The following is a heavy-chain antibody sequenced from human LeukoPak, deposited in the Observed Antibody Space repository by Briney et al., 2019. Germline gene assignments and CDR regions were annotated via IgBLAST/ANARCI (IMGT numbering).Heavy chain of an antibody. Sequence: KPSETLSLTCTVSGGSISSYYWSWIRQPPGKGLEWIGYIYYSGSTNYNPSLKSRVTISVDTSKNQFSLKLSSVTAADTAVYYCARDETSYGMDVWGQGTTVTVSS. CDR1: GGSISSYY. CDR2: IYYSGST. V-gene: IGHV4-59*01. CDR3: ARDETSYGMDV. J-gene: IGHJ6*02.